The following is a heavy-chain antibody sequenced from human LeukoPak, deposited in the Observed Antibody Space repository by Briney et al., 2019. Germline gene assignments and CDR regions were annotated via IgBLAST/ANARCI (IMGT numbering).Heavy chain of an antibody. CDR2: TYYRSTWYN. Sequence: SQTLSLTCAISGDSISSNSVTWNWIRQSPPRGLEWLGRTYYRSTWYNDYAVSVRGRITVNPDTSKNQFSLHLNSVTPEDTAVYYCARRLTQYDCFDPWGQGILVTVSS. CDR1: GDSISSNSVT. D-gene: IGHD2-2*01. CDR3: ARRLTQYDCFDP. J-gene: IGHJ5*02. V-gene: IGHV6-1*01.